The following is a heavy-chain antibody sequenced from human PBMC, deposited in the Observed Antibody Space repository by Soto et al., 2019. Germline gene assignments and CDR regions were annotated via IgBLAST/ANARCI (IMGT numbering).Heavy chain of an antibody. Sequence: PGGSLRLSCAASGFTVSSNYMSWVRQAPGKGLEWVSVIYSGGSTYYADSVKGRFTISRDNSKNTLYLQMNSLRAEDTAVYYCARSQYDFWSGSKGLDYYYYMDVWRKGTTVTVSS. V-gene: IGHV3-66*01. CDR3: ARSQYDFWSGSKGLDYYYYMDV. J-gene: IGHJ6*03. CDR1: GFTVSSNY. D-gene: IGHD3-3*01. CDR2: IYSGGST.